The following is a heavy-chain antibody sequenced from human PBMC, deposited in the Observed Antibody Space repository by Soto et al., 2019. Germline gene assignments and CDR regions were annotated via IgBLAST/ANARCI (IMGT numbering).Heavy chain of an antibody. V-gene: IGHV3-23*01. CDR1: GFTFSSYA. J-gene: IGHJ5*02. D-gene: IGHD6-6*01. Sequence: GESLKISCAASGFTFSSYAMSWVRQAPGKGLEWVSAISGSGGSTYYADSVKGRFTISRDNSKNTLYLQMNSLRAEDTAVYYCAGSSSHDWFDPWGQGTLVTVSS. CDR2: ISGSGGST. CDR3: AGSSSHDWFDP.